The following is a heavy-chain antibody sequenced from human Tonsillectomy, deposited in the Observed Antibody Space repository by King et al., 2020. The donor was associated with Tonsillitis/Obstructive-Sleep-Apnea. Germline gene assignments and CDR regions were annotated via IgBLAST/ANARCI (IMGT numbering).Heavy chain of an antibody. Sequence: QLQESGPGLVQPSGTLSLTCAVSGGSISSSNWWTWVRQPPGKGLEWIGEIHHSGSTNYNPSLKSRVTMSVDNSKNEFSLKLSSVTAADTAVYYCARDGGYYSGSGSYYNWFDPWGQGTLVTVSS. V-gene: IGHV4-4*02. J-gene: IGHJ5*02. CDR1: GGSISSSNW. CDR3: ARDGGYYSGSGSYYNWFDP. D-gene: IGHD3-10*01. CDR2: IHHSGST.